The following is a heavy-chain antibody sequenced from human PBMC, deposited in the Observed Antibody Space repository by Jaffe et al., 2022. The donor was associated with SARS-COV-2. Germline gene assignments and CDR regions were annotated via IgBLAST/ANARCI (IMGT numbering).Heavy chain of an antibody. CDR1: GGSISSSSYY. D-gene: IGHD1-1*01. J-gene: IGHJ3*02. Sequence: QLQLQESGPGLVKPSETLSLTCTVSGGSISSSSYYWGWIRQPPGKGLEWIGSIYYSGSTYYNPSLKSRVTISVDTSKNQFSLKLSSVTAADTAVYYCARQLGVQFPPLAGSRSGRPDHDAFDIWGQGTMVTVSS. CDR2: IYYSGST. CDR3: ARQLGVQFPPLAGSRSGRPDHDAFDI. V-gene: IGHV4-39*01.